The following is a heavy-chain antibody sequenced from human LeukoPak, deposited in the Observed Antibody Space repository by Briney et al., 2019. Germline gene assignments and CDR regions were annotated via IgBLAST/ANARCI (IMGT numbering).Heavy chain of an antibody. Sequence: SETLCLTCTVSGGSISSYYWSWIRQPPGEGLEWIGYIYYSGSTNYNPSLKSRVTISVDTSKNQFSLKLSSVTAADTAVYYCARVDGYCSGGSCSNYFDYWGQGTLVTVSS. V-gene: IGHV4-59*01. CDR2: IYYSGST. CDR3: ARVDGYCSGGSCSNYFDY. CDR1: GGSISSYY. J-gene: IGHJ4*02. D-gene: IGHD2-15*01.